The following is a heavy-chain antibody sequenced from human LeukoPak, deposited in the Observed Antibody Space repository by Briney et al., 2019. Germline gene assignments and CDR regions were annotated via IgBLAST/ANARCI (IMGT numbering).Heavy chain of an antibody. J-gene: IGHJ4*02. V-gene: IGHV3-48*01. CDR1: GFTFSSYS. Sequence: GGSLRLSCAASGFTFSSYSMNWVRQAPGKGLEWVSYISSSSSTIYYADSVKGRFTISRDNAKNSPYLQMNSLRAEDTAVYYCARSVDYWGQGTLVTVSS. CDR3: ARSVDY. CDR2: ISSSSSTI.